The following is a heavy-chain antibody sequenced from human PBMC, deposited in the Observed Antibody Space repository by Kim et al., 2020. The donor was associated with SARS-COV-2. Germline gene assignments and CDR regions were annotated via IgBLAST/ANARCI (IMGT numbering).Heavy chain of an antibody. D-gene: IGHD3-10*01. CDR1: GFTFSSYG. V-gene: IGHV3-30*18. CDR2: ISYDGSNK. CDR3: AKDLYYYGSGSYGDY. J-gene: IGHJ4*01. Sequence: GGSLRLSCAASGFTFSSYGMHWVRQAPGKGLEWVAVISYDGSNKYYADSVKGRLTISRDNPKNTLFLQMYSLRTEDTAMYYCAKDLYYYGSGSYGDYWG.